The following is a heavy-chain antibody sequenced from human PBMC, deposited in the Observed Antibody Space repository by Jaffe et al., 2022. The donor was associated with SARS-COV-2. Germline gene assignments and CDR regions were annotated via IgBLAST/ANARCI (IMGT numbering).Heavy chain of an antibody. J-gene: IGHJ6*02. CDR1: GGSISSGSYY. CDR2: IYTSGST. CDR3: ARSLVGGAISYGMDV. D-gene: IGHD1-26*01. V-gene: IGHV4-61*02. Sequence: QVQLQESGPGLVKPSQTLSLTCTVSGGSISSGSYYWSWIRQPAGKGLEWIGRIYTSGSTNYNPSLKSRVTISVDTSKNQFSLKLSSVTAADTAVYYCARSLVGGAISYGMDVWGQGTTVTVSS.